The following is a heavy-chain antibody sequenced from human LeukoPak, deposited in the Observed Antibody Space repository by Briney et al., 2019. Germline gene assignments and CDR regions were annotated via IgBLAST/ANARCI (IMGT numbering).Heavy chain of an antibody. CDR3: ARGKPTYYDFWSGYWTSDY. D-gene: IGHD3-3*01. Sequence: ASVKVSCKASGYTFTSYGISWVRQAPGQGLEWMGIINPSGGSTSYAQKFQGRVTMTRNTSISTAYMELSSLRSEDTAVYYCARGKPTYYDFWSGYWTSDYWGQGTLVTVSS. J-gene: IGHJ4*02. V-gene: IGHV1-8*02. CDR2: INPSGGST. CDR1: GYTFTSYG.